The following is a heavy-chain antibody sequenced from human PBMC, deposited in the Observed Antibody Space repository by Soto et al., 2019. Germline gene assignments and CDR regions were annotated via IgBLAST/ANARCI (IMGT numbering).Heavy chain of an antibody. CDR1: GGSFSGYY. CDR3: RQYKLLWPFDY. Sequence: QVQLRQWGAGLLKPSETLSLTCAVYGGSFSGYYWSWIRQSPGKGLEWIGEINHSGSTNYNPSLKSRVTISVDTSKNQCSLNLSSLTAADTAVYYCRQYKLLWPFDYWGQGTLVTVSS. D-gene: IGHD2-2*01. V-gene: IGHV4-34*01. CDR2: INHSGST. J-gene: IGHJ4*02.